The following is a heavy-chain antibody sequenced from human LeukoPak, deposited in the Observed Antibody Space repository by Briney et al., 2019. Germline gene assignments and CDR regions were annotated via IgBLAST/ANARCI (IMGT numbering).Heavy chain of an antibody. D-gene: IGHD3-10*01. J-gene: IGHJ4*02. CDR3: ARDGGGGSGSYARYLDS. V-gene: IGHV4-31*03. Sequence: SETLSLTCTVSGGCLSGGVSYWSWTRPHPGKGLEWIGYIYHSGSAYYNPSLKSRLTISVDTSKNQFSLKLSSVTAADTAVYYCARDGGGGSGSYARYLDSWGQGTLVTVSS. CDR1: GGCLSGGVSY. CDR2: IYHSGSA.